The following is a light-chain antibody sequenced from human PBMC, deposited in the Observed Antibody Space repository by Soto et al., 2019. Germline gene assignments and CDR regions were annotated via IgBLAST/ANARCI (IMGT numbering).Light chain of an antibody. J-gene: IGKJ1*01. Sequence: DIQITQLPSTLSANVGDRVTITCRASQSISSWLAWYQQKPGKAPKVLIFDASSLKTGVPSRFSGSGSGTEFTLTISNLQPDDFAACYCQQYDSDSSGPFCEGTKVDI. CDR1: QSISSW. V-gene: IGKV1-5*01. CDR2: DAS. CDR3: QQYDSDSSGP.